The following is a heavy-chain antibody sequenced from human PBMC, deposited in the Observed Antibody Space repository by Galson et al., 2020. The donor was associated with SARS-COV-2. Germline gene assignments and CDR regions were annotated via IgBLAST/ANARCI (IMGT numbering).Heavy chain of an antibody. CDR3: ARTVVLRYFDWLYPGGENYFDY. Sequence: TLSLTCTVSGGSISSSSYYWGWIRQPPGKGLEWIGSIYYSGSTYYNPSLKSRVTISVDTSKNQFSLKLSSVTAADTAVYYCARTVVLRYFDWLYPGGENYFDYWGQGTLVTVSS. V-gene: IGHV4-39*01. CDR2: IYYSGST. J-gene: IGHJ4*02. D-gene: IGHD3-9*01. CDR1: GGSISSSSYY.